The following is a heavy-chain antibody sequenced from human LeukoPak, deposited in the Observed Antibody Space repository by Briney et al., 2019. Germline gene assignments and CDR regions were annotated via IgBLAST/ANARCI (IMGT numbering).Heavy chain of an antibody. CDR3: ARKGYGGTTPRFDP. CDR1: GGSFSGYY. D-gene: IGHD1-7*01. V-gene: IGHV4-34*01. Sequence: SETLSLTCAVYGGSFSGYYWSWIRQPPGKGLEWIGAINHSGSTNYNPSLKSRVTISVDTSKNQFSLKLSSVTAADTAVYYCARKGYGGTTPRFDPWGQGTLVTVSS. J-gene: IGHJ5*02. CDR2: INHSGST.